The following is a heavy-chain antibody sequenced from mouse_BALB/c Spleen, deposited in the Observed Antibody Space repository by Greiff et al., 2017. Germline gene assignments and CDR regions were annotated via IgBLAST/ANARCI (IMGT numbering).Heavy chain of an antibody. CDR1: GFTFSSFG. D-gene: IGHD2-4*01. V-gene: IGHV5-17*02. CDR2: ISSGSSTI. Sequence: EVQGVESGGGLVQPGGSRKLSCAASGFTFSSFGMHWVRQAPEKGLEWVAYISSGSSTIYYADTVKGRFTISRDNPKNTLFLQMTSLRSEDTAMYYCARFPLYYDYDGFDYWGQGTLVTVSA. J-gene: IGHJ3*01. CDR3: ARFPLYYDYDGFDY.